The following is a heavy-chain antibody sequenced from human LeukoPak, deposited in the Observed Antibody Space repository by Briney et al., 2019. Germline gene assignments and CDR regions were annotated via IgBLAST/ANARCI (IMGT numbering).Heavy chain of an antibody. J-gene: IGHJ4*02. Sequence: GGSLRLSCAASGFTFSSYGMHWVRQAPGKGLEWVAVIWYDGSNKYYADSVKGRFTISRDNAKNTLYLQMNSLRAEDTAVYYCARVQVEMATMDFDYWGQGTLVTVSS. D-gene: IGHD5-24*01. CDR2: IWYDGSNK. CDR3: ARVQVEMATMDFDY. V-gene: IGHV3-33*01. CDR1: GFTFSSYG.